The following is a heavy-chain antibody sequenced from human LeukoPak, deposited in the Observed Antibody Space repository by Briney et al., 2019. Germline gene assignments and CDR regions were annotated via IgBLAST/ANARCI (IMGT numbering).Heavy chain of an antibody. CDR3: AKDIGMITFGGALNY. CDR1: GFTFSSYG. V-gene: IGHV3-30*18. D-gene: IGHD3-16*01. J-gene: IGHJ4*02. Sequence: GWSLRLSCSASGFTFSSYGMHWVRQAPGKGLEWVAVISYDGSNKYYADSVKGRFTISRDNSKNTLYLQMNSPRAEDTAVYYCAKDIGMITFGGALNYWGQGTLVTVSS. CDR2: ISYDGSNK.